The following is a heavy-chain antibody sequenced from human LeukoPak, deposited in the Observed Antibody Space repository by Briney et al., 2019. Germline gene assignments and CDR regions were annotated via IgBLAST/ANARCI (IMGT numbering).Heavy chain of an antibody. Sequence: ASVKVSCKASGYTFTTYYMHWVRQAPGQGLEWMGWINPNSGGTNYAQKFQGRVTMTRDTSISTAYMELSRLRSDDTAVYYCARSKWELDDAFDIWGQGTMVTVSS. D-gene: IGHD1-26*01. CDR2: INPNSGGT. V-gene: IGHV1-2*02. CDR3: ARSKWELDDAFDI. CDR1: GYTFTTYY. J-gene: IGHJ3*02.